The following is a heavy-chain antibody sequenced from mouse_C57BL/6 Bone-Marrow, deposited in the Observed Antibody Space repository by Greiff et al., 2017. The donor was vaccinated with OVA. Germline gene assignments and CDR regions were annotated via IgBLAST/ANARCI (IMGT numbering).Heavy chain of an antibody. Sequence: QVQLQQSGPELVKPGASVKISCKASGYAFSSSWMNWVKQRPGKGLEWIGRIYPGDGDTNYNGKFKGKATLTADKSSSTAYMPLSSLTSDDSAFYFCARDIGSSYSFDYWGQGTTLTVSS. J-gene: IGHJ2*01. CDR2: IYPGDGDT. D-gene: IGHD1-1*01. CDR3: ARDIGSSYSFDY. V-gene: IGHV1-82*01. CDR1: GYAFSSSW.